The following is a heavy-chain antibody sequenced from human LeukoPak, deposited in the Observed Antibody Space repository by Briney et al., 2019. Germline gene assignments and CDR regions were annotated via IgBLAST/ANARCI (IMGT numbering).Heavy chain of an antibody. Sequence: GGSLRLSCAASGFTVSSNYMNWVRQAPGKGLEWVSAVSASGDFTYYADSVKGRFTISRDNSRSTLYLQMNSLRAEDSAVFYCAKCTTGNAHYPIDYWGQGALVTVSS. D-gene: IGHD4-17*01. J-gene: IGHJ4*02. CDR2: VSASGDFT. CDR3: AKCTTGNAHYPIDY. CDR1: GFTVSSNY. V-gene: IGHV3-23*01.